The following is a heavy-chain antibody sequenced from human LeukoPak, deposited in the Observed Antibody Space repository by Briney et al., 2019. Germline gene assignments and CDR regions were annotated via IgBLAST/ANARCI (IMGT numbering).Heavy chain of an antibody. CDR1: GFTFSSYG. Sequence: TGGSLRLSCAASGFTFSSYGMHWVRQAPGKGLEWVAVIWYDGSNKYYADSVKGRFTISRDNSKNTLYLQMNSLRAEDTAVYYCARPKFDPIRRWWTRVGYYFDYWGQGTLVTVSS. D-gene: IGHD2-15*01. V-gene: IGHV3-33*01. CDR2: IWYDGSNK. J-gene: IGHJ4*02. CDR3: ARPKFDPIRRWWTRVGYYFDY.